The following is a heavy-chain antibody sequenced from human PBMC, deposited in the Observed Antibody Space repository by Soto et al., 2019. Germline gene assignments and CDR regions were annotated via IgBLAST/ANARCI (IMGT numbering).Heavy chain of an antibody. CDR3: ARDPGVTIFGVVTKGVGRYGMDV. CDR1: GGSISSYY. D-gene: IGHD3-3*01. Sequence: SETLSLTCTVSGGSISSYYWSWIRQPAGKGLEWIGRIYTSGSTNYNPSLKSRVTMSVDTSKNQFSLKLSSVTAADTAVYYCARDPGVTIFGVVTKGVGRYGMDVWGQGNTVTVS. CDR2: IYTSGST. J-gene: IGHJ6*02. V-gene: IGHV4-4*07.